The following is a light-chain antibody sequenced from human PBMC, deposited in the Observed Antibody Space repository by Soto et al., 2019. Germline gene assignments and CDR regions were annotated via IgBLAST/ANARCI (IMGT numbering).Light chain of an antibody. V-gene: IGLV2-14*01. CDR1: SSDLGGYNY. CDR3: SSYTSSGTLV. Sequence: QSALTQPASVSGSPGQSITVSCTGTSSDLGGYNYVSWYQHHPGKAPKLMIYEVSTRPSGVSNRFSGSKSGNTASLAISGLQAEDEADYYCSSYTSSGTLVFGTGTKLTVL. CDR2: EVS. J-gene: IGLJ1*01.